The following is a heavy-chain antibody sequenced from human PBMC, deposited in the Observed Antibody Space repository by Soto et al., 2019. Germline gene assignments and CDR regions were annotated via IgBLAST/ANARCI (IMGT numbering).Heavy chain of an antibody. Sequence: SATLSLACTVSGGSISSGDYYWSWIRQPPGKGQEWIGYIYYSGSTYYNPSLKSQVTISVDTSKHQFSLKLSSVTAAVTVVYYCARDGGATPSDAFDIWGQGTMVTVSS. CDR2: IYYSGST. V-gene: IGHV4-30-4*01. CDR1: GGSISSGDYY. D-gene: IGHD3-10*01. J-gene: IGHJ3*02. CDR3: ARDGGATPSDAFDI.